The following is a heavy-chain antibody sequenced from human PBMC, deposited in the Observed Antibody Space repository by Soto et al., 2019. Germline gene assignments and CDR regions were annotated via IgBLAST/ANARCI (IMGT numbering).Heavy chain of an antibody. D-gene: IGHD3-22*01. J-gene: IGHJ4*02. CDR3: ARGYSDSNGYYYYFDY. V-gene: IGHV4-34*01. Sequence: RSLTRAVYGGSLSGHYWCWIRQSPEKGLEWIGQINHSGRTNYSPSLKSRVTISVDTSKRQFSLNLSSVTAADTAVYYCARGYSDSNGYYYYFDYWGQG. CDR2: INHSGRT. CDR1: GGSLSGHY.